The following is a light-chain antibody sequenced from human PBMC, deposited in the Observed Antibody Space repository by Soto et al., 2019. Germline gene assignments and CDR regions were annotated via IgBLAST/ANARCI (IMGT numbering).Light chain of an antibody. Sequence: IQMTQSPSSLSASVGDRLSITCRASQVITNDLGWYQQKPGKAPKRLIYAASTLQSGVPSRFSGSGSGTEFTLTISSLQPKDVATYYCLQLNTYPWTFGQGTKVEIK. J-gene: IGKJ1*01. CDR1: QVITND. CDR2: AAS. CDR3: LQLNTYPWT. V-gene: IGKV1-17*01.